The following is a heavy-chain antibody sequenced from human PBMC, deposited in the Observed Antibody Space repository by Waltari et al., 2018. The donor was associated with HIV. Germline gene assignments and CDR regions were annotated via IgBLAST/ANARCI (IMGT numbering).Heavy chain of an antibody. Sequence: EVQLVESGGGLVKPGGSLRPSCEASVFPSRRYTMTSVRQAPGKGLEWVSSISSSSSDIYYAVSVKGRFTISRDNAKNSLFLQMSSLRAEDMAVYYCARASRGVAVAGFDYWGQGILVTVSS. D-gene: IGHD6-19*01. V-gene: IGHV3-21*01. CDR2: ISSSSSDI. CDR1: VFPSRRYT. CDR3: ARASRGVAVAGFDY. J-gene: IGHJ4*02.